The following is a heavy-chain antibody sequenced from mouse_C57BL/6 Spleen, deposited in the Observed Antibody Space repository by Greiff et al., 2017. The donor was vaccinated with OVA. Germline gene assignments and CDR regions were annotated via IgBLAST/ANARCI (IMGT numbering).Heavy chain of an antibody. CDR1: GYTFTSYW. D-gene: IGHD1-1*01. V-gene: IGHV1-61*01. CDR3: ARGSYYYGSSYYY. J-gene: IGHJ2*01. Sequence: VQLQQPGAELVRPGSSVKLSCKASGYTFTSYWMDWVKQRPGQGLEWIGNIYPSDSETHYNQKFKVKATLTVDKSSSTAYMQLSSLTSEDSAVYYCARGSYYYGSSYYYWGQGTTLTVSS. CDR2: IYPSDSET.